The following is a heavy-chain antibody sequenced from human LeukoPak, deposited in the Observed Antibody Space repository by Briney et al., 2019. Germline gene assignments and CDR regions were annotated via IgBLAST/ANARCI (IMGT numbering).Heavy chain of an antibody. Sequence: GESLKISCKGSGYSFTSYWIGWVRQMPGKGLEWMGIIYPGDSDTRYSPSFQGQVTISADKSISTAYLQWSSLKASDTAMYYCARKPIIAAAGTDDALDIWGQGTMVTVSS. CDR3: ARKPIIAAAGTDDALDI. J-gene: IGHJ3*02. D-gene: IGHD6-13*01. CDR2: IYPGDSDT. V-gene: IGHV5-51*01. CDR1: GYSFTSYW.